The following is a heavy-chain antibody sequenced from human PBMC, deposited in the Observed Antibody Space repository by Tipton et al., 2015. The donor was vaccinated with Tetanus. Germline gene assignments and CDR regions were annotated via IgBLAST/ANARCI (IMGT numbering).Heavy chain of an antibody. J-gene: IGHJ4*02. D-gene: IGHD4-17*01. V-gene: IGHV3-53*01. CDR2: IYSGGTT. CDR3: TRTISNDYVAA. CDR1: GFTVSSNF. Sequence: RLSCAASGFTVSSNFMSWVRQAPGEGLEWVSIIYSGGTTYYADSVKGRFTISRDNSRNTLYLQMSSLRVEDTAVYYCTRTISNDYVAAWGQGTLVTVSS.